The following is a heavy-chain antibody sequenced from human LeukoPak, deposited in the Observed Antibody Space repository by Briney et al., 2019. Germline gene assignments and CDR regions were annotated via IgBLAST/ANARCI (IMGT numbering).Heavy chain of an antibody. J-gene: IGHJ4*02. CDR2: INAGNGNT. D-gene: IGHD3-22*01. Sequence: GASVKVSCKASGYTFTSYAMHWVRQAPGQRLEWMGWINAGNGNTKYSQKFQGRVTITRDTSASTAYMELSSLRSEDTAVYYCARDHGTMIVVVTSLFDYWGQGTLVTVSS. CDR3: ARDHGTMIVVVTSLFDY. CDR1: GYTFTSYA. V-gene: IGHV1-3*01.